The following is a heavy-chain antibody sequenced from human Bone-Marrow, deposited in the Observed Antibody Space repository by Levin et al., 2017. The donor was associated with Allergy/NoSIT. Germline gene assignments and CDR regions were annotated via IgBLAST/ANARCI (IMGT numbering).Heavy chain of an antibody. D-gene: IGHD6-19*01. CDR1: GDSVSSNSVS. V-gene: IGHV6-1*01. CDR3: ARRSGYFDY. Sequence: PSQTLSLTCAISGDSVSSNSVSWNWIRQSPSRGLEWLGRTYYRSKWYNDYAVSVKSRITINPDTSKNQFSLQLNSVTPEDSAVYYCARRSGYFDYWGQGTLVTVSS. J-gene: IGHJ4*02. CDR2: TYYRSKWYN.